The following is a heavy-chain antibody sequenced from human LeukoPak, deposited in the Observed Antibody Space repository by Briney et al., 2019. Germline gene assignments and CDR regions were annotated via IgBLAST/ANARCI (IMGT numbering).Heavy chain of an antibody. CDR1: GFTFSSYA. CDR3: AKDPILTGCYSERYYYGMDV. J-gene: IGHJ6*02. Sequence: GGSLRLSCAASGFTFSSYAMSWVRQAPGKGLEWVSGISGSGGSTYYADSVKGRFTISRDNSKNTLYLQMNSLRAEDTAVYYCAKDPILTGCYSERYYYGMDVWGQGTTVTVSS. CDR2: ISGSGGST. V-gene: IGHV3-23*01. D-gene: IGHD3-9*01.